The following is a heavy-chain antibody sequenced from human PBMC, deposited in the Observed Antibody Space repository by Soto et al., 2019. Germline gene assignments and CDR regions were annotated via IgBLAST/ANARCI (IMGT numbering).Heavy chain of an antibody. J-gene: IGHJ4*02. CDR2: ISRNSGRI. D-gene: IGHD3-10*01. CDR3: ARSGEFSASDYFGF. Sequence: EVQLVQYGGGWVQPGRSLRLSCGASGFTFDDYGMHWVRQAPGKGLEWVSSISRNSGRIGYADSVKGRFTISRDNVKNSLYLQMNSLRAEDTALYYCARSGEFSASDYFGFWGQGTLVTVSS. CDR1: GFTFDDYG. V-gene: IGHV3-9*01.